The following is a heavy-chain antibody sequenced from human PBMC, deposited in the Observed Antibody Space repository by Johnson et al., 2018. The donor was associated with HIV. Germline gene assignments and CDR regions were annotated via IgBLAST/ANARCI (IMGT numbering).Heavy chain of an antibody. CDR2: ISGSGSTI. CDR1: GFNFSTHA. Sequence: QLVESGGGLVQPGGSLRLSCAASGFNFSTHAMSWVRQAPGKGLEWVSGISGSGSTIYYADSVKGRFTISRDNSKNTLYLQMNSLRAEDTAVYYCAKDRLPYGLGAFDIWGQGTMVTVSS. CDR3: AKDRLPYGLGAFDI. D-gene: IGHD3-10*01. J-gene: IGHJ3*02. V-gene: IGHV3-23*04.